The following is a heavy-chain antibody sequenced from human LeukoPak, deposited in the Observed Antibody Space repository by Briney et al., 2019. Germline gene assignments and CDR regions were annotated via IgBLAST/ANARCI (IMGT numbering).Heavy chain of an antibody. D-gene: IGHD3-22*01. V-gene: IGHV4-34*01. J-gene: IGHJ4*02. CDR2: IYHGGTT. Sequence: SETLSLTCAVYGGSFSGYYWGWIRQPPGKGLEWIGGIYHGGTTYYNPSLKSRVTISVDTSKNQFSLKLSSVTAADTAVYFCARWEDISGYSDWGQGTLVTVSS. CDR3: ARWEDISGYSD. CDR1: GGSFSGYY.